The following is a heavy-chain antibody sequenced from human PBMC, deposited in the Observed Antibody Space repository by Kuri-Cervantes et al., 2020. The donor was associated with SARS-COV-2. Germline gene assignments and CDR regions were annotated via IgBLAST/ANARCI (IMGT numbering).Heavy chain of an antibody. CDR2: VFYSGTT. D-gene: IGHD6-13*01. J-gene: IGHJ4*02. CDR1: HEPLYSSSHF. Sequence: SETLSLTCTVSHEPLYSSSHFWGWIRQSPGKGLEWIGSVFYSGTTYYNPSLQSRVTVSVDLSKNQFSLSLRSVTAADTAVYYCVRDHDYGSRNKFDFWGPGALVTVSS. V-gene: IGHV4-39*02. CDR3: VRDHDYGSRNKFDF.